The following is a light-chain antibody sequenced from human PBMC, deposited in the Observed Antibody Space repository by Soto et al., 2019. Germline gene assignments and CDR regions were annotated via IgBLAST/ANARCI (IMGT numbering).Light chain of an antibody. V-gene: IGKV1-33*01. CDR1: QDISNY. J-gene: IGKJ5*01. CDR3: QQYNSYPWT. Sequence: DIQMTQSPSSLSASVGDRVTITCQASQDISNYLNWYQQKPGKAPKLLIYDASNLETGVPSRFSGSGSGTEFTLTISSLQPEDFATYYCQQYNSYPWTFGQGTRLEIK. CDR2: DAS.